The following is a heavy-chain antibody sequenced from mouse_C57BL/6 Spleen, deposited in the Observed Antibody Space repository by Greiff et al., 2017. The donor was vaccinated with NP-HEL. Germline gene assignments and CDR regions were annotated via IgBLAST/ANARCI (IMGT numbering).Heavy chain of an antibody. J-gene: IGHJ2*01. V-gene: IGHV1-47*01. Sequence: VQRVESGAELVKPGASVKMSCKASGYTFTTYPIEWMKQNHGKSLEWIGNFHPYNDDTKYNEKFKGKATLTVEKSSSTVYLELSRLTSDDSAVYYCARGGLRRTPFDYWGQGTTLTVSS. D-gene: IGHD2-4*01. CDR2: FHPYNDDT. CDR1: GYTFTTYP. CDR3: ARGGLRRTPFDY.